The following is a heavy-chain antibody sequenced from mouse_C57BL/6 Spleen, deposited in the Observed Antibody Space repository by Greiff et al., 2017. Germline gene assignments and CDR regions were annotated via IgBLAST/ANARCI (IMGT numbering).Heavy chain of an antibody. V-gene: IGHV1-72*01. CDR3: ARGYFDY. CDR2: IDPNRGGT. J-gene: IGHJ2*01. CDR1: GYTFTSYW. Sequence: VQLQQPGAELVKPGASVKLSCKASGYTFTSYWMHWVKQRPGRGLEWIGRIDPNRGGTQYNQKLKGKDTLTVDKPSSTAYMQLSSLTSEGAAVYYCARGYFDYWGQGTTLTVSS.